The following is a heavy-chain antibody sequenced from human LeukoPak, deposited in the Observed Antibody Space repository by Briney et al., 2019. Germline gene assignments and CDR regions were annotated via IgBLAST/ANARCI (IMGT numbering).Heavy chain of an antibody. V-gene: IGHV3-30*01. Sequence: GKPLRLSCAASGFTFSNYAMHWVRQAPGKGLEWVSLISSGGTYEYYADSVKGRFTISRDNSKNTLYLQLNSLRAEDTAVYYCARDSTYYYDSGSSGPHYFDNWGQGTLVTVSS. CDR1: GFTFSNYA. CDR3: ARDSTYYYDSGSSGPHYFDN. D-gene: IGHD3-10*01. J-gene: IGHJ4*02. CDR2: ISSGGTYE.